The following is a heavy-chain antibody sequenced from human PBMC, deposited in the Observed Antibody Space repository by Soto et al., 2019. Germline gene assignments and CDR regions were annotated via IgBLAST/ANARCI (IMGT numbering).Heavy chain of an antibody. CDR1: GGTFSSYT. V-gene: IGHV1-69*04. CDR2: IIPILGIA. J-gene: IGHJ4*02. D-gene: IGHD5-18*01. Sequence: SVKVSCKASGGTFSSYTISWVRQAPGQGLEWMGRIIPILGIANYAQKFQGRVTITADKSTSTAYMELSSLRPEDTAVYYCARDGGWDTAMVNPFDYWGQGTLVTVSS. CDR3: ARDGGWDTAMVNPFDY.